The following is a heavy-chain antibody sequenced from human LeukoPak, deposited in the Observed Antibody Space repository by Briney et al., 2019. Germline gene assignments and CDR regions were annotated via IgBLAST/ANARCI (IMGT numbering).Heavy chain of an antibody. Sequence: PGGSLRLSCTASGFTFSDYAMSWVRQAPGKGLEWVSGIRGSGGSIRYADSVKGRFITSRDNSKNTLYLQMNSLRAEDTAVYYCAKGGDGYNYYFDYWGQETLVTVSS. CDR1: GFTFSDYA. CDR2: IRGSGGSI. J-gene: IGHJ4*02. D-gene: IGHD5-24*01. V-gene: IGHV3-23*01. CDR3: AKGGDGYNYYFDY.